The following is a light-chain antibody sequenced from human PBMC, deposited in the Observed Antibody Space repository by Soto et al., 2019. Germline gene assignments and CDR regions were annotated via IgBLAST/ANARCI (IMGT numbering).Light chain of an antibody. CDR1: QSISTY. CDR3: QQTYDIPRT. J-gene: IGKJ4*01. CDR2: SAS. V-gene: IGKV1-39*01. Sequence: DIQMTQSPSSLSASLGDRVTITCRASQSISTYLHWYQQKPGKAPRLLIYSASSLQSVVPSRFSGSGSGADFTLTISTLQPEDFATYYCQQTYDIPRTFGGGTKVQIK.